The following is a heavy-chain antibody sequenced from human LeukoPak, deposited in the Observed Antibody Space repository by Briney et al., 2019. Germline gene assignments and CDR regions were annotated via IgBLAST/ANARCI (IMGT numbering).Heavy chain of an antibody. J-gene: IGHJ4*02. D-gene: IGHD5-18*01. CDR2: INPSGGST. Sequence: ASVKVSCKASGYTFTSYYMHWVRQAPGQGLEWMGIINPSGGSTSYAQKFQGRVTMTRDTSTSTVYMELSSLRSEDTAVYYCARDSSEYSYGPTVGDYWGQGTLVTVSS. CDR1: GYTFTSYY. V-gene: IGHV1-46*01. CDR3: ARDSSEYSYGPTVGDY.